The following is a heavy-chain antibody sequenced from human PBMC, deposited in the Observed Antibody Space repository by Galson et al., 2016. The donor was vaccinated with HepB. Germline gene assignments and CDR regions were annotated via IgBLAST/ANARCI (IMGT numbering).Heavy chain of an antibody. V-gene: IGHV3-9*01. CDR2: VSWNSAYI. Sequence: SLRLSCAASGFSFDHFAMHWVRQTPGKGLEWASGVSWNSAYIGYADSVKGRFTISRDNAKNSLYLEMNSLRAEDTALYYCAKDGGEKYQLDYFDYWGQGILVTVSS. J-gene: IGHJ4*02. D-gene: IGHD2-2*01. CDR3: AKDGGEKYQLDYFDY. CDR1: GFSFDHFA.